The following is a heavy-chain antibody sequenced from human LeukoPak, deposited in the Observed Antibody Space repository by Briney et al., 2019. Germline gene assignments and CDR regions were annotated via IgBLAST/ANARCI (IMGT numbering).Heavy chain of an antibody. CDR2: ISGSGGST. Sequence: GGSLRLSCAASGFTFSSYAMSWVRQAPGKGLEWVSAISGSGGSTYYADSVKGRFTISRDNSKNTLYLQMNSLRAEDPAVYYCAKGRDGSNWETPTAYWGKEPWSPSPQ. CDR3: AKGRDGSNWETPTAY. D-gene: IGHD5-24*01. V-gene: IGHV3-23*01. CDR1: GFTFSSYA. J-gene: IGHJ4*01.